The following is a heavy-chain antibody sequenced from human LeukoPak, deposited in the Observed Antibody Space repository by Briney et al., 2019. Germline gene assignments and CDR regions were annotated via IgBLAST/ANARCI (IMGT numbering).Heavy chain of an antibody. CDR2: IYSGGNT. D-gene: IGHD4-23*01. CDR1: GLTVSTNY. Sequence: PGGSLRLSCAASGLTVSTNYMSWVRQAPGRGLEWVSVIYSGGNTYYADSVKGRFTISRDNSKNTLYLQMNSLRADDTAVYYCARDSGTTVGYFDYWAREPWSPSPQ. J-gene: IGHJ4*02. CDR3: ARDSGTTVGYFDY. V-gene: IGHV3-66*01.